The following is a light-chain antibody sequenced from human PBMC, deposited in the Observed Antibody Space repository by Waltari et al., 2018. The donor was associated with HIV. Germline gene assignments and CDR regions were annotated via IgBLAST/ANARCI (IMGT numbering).Light chain of an antibody. CDR3: QQYGSSLLT. CDR1: QSVSTNY. Sequence: DIVLTQSPGTLSLSPGERATLSCRASQSVSTNYLAWYQQNPGQAPRLLIYGTSSRATGIPDRFSGSGSGTDFTLTISRLEPEDCAVYYCQQYGSSLLTFGGGTKVEIK. J-gene: IGKJ4*01. CDR2: GTS. V-gene: IGKV3-20*01.